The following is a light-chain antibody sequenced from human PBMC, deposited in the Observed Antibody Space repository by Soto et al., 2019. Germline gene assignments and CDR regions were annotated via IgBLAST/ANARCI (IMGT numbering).Light chain of an antibody. J-gene: IGKJ1*01. Sequence: EIVMTQSPGTLSVSPGERATLSCRASQSVSTNLAWYQQKPGQAPRLPIFGASTRATGIPARFSGSGSGTEFTLTISSLQSEGFALYYCQQYRNWPTWTFGQGTKVEIK. V-gene: IGKV3-15*01. CDR1: QSVSTN. CDR3: QQYRNWPTWT. CDR2: GAS.